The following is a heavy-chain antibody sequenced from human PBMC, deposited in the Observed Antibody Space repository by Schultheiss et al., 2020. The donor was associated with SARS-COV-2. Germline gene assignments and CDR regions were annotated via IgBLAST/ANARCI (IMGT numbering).Heavy chain of an antibody. CDR1: GGSISSYY. Sequence: SETLSLTCTVSGGSISSYYWSWIRQPPGKGLEWIGYIYYSGSTNYNPSLKSRVTISVDKSKNQFSLKLSSVTAADTAVYYCARVRYQLPYYYYYYMDVWGKGTTVTVSS. V-gene: IGHV4-59*12. D-gene: IGHD2-2*01. CDR2: IYYSGST. CDR3: ARVRYQLPYYYYYYMDV. J-gene: IGHJ6*03.